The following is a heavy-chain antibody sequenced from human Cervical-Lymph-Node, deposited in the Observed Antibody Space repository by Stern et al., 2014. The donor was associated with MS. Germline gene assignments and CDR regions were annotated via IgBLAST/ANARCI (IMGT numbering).Heavy chain of an antibody. Sequence: QVQLQESGPGLVKPSETLSLNCTVSVGSVSDYYWNWIRQPAGKGLEWIGRIYSSGATNYNPSLKSRVTMSVDTSKNQFSLNLTSVRAADTAVYYCARQTSVTSSLNFYFGMDVWGQGTTVTVSS. V-gene: IGHV4-4*07. CDR3: ARQTSVTSSLNFYFGMDV. D-gene: IGHD4-17*01. CDR1: VGSVSDYY. CDR2: IYSSGAT. J-gene: IGHJ6*02.